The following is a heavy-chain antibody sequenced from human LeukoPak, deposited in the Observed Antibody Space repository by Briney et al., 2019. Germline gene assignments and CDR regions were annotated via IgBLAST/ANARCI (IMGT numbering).Heavy chain of an antibody. CDR3: ASYEFWESSWYYFDY. CDR2: IKQDGSEK. V-gene: IGHV3-7*01. D-gene: IGHD6-13*01. CDR1: GFTFSSYW. J-gene: IGHJ4*02. Sequence: PGGSLRLSCAASGFTFSSYWMSWVRQAPGKGLEWVANIKQDGSEKYYVDSVKGRFTISRDNAKNSLYLQMNSLRAEDTAVYYCASYEFWESSWYYFDYWGQGTLVTVSS.